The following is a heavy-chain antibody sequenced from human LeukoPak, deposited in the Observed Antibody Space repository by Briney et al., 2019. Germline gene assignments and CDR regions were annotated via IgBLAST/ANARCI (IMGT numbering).Heavy chain of an antibody. J-gene: IGHJ3*02. Sequence: GGSLRLSSAASGFTFSIYAMSWIRQAPWKGLEWIAAIGGSGGTTYYAHSVKGRFTISRDNSKNTLFLQMNSPRAEDTAVYYCAKQQGSGWAFDIWGQGTMVTVSS. CDR2: IGGSGGTT. D-gene: IGHD6-19*01. CDR1: GFTFSIYA. V-gene: IGHV3-23*01. CDR3: AKQQGSGWAFDI.